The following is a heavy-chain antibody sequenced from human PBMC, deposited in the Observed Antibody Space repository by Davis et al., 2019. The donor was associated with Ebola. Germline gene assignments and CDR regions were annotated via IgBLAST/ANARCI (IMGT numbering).Heavy chain of an antibody. J-gene: IGHJ4*02. D-gene: IGHD2-15*01. CDR1: GFTFSSYA. Sequence: GESLKISCAASGFTFSSYAMSWVRQAPGKGLEWVSAISGSGGSTYYADSVKGRFTISRDNSKNTLYLQMNSLRAEDTAVYYCARGNVVVVAATPFDYWGQGTLVTVSS. CDR2: ISGSGGST. V-gene: IGHV3-23*01. CDR3: ARGNVVVVAATPFDY.